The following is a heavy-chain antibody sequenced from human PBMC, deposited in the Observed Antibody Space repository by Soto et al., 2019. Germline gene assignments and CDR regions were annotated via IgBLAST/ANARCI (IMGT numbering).Heavy chain of an antibody. CDR2: IIPVLGVT. D-gene: IGHD2-21*02. V-gene: IGHV1-69*02. J-gene: IGHJ6*02. CDR3: PRRRYCGADCYSKYYYGMDL. CDR1: GSTFSSYT. Sequence: QVQLVQSGAEVKKPGSSVKVSCRASGSTFSSYTVSWVRQAPGQGLEWMGRIIPVLGVTNYAPKFKGSVTITADKSKTTVYMELSSLRSGDTAIYYCPRRRYCGADCYSKYYYGMDLWGQGTTVTVSS.